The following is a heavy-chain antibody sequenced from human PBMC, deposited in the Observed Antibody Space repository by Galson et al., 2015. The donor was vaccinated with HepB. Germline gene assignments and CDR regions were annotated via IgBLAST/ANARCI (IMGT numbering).Heavy chain of an antibody. Sequence: SLRLSCAASGFTFSYYAMNWVRQAPGKGLEWVSVISESDGREDYADSVKGRFTVSRDNSKNTLYLQMNSLRAEDTAVYYCAKGGSGGLCGGDCYFFLDLWGRGTLVSVSS. D-gene: IGHD2-21*02. V-gene: IGHV3-23*01. CDR3: AKGGSGGLCGGDCYFFLDL. CDR2: ISESDGRE. CDR1: GFTFSYYA. J-gene: IGHJ4*02.